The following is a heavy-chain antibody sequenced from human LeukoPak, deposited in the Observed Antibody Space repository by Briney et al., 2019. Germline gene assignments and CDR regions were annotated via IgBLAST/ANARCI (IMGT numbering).Heavy chain of an antibody. Sequence: SETPSLTCTVSGCSISSYYWSWIRQPPGKGLEWIGYIYYSGSTTYNPSLKSRVTISIDTSKNQFSLKLSSVTAADTAVYYCARTTEAHSWRTRYYDYYMDVWGKGTTVTVSS. V-gene: IGHV4-59*01. J-gene: IGHJ6*03. CDR3: ARTTEAHSWRTRYYDYYMDV. CDR2: IYYSGST. D-gene: IGHD6-13*01. CDR1: GCSISSYY.